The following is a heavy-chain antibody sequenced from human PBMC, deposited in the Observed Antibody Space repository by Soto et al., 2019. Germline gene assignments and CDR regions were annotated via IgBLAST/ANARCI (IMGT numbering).Heavy chain of an antibody. V-gene: IGHV4-59*12. CDR2: IYYSGST. D-gene: IGHD3-22*01. Sequence: SETLSLTCTVSGGSISSYYWSWIRQPPGKGLEWIGYIYYSGSTNYNPSLKSRVTISVDTSKNQFSLKLSSVTAADTAVYYCARVRKDYYDSNGYLDYWGQGTLVTVSS. J-gene: IGHJ4*02. CDR3: ARVRKDYYDSNGYLDY. CDR1: GGSISSYY.